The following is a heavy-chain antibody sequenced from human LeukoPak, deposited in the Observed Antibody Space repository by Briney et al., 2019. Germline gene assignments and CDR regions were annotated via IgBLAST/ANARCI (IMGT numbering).Heavy chain of an antibody. CDR3: ARGLLGATYYFDN. CDR1: GFTFSSSA. V-gene: IGHV3-23*01. D-gene: IGHD1-26*01. Sequence: GGSLRLSCAASGFTFSSSAMSWVRQAPGKGLEWVSAISNNGGYTYYADSVQGRFTISRDNSKSTLCLQMNSLRAEDTAMYYCARGLLGATYYFDNWGQGTLVTVSS. CDR2: ISNNGGYT. J-gene: IGHJ4*02.